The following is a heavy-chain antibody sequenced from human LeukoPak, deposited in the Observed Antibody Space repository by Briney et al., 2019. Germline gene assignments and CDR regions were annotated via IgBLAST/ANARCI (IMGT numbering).Heavy chain of an antibody. D-gene: IGHD5-12*01. CDR3: ARNSEPLGYSGYHFDY. CDR2: ISSSGSTI. V-gene: IGHV3-11*04. Sequence: GGSLRLSCAASGFTFSDYYMSWIRQAPGKGLEWVSYISSSGSTIYYADSVKGRFTISRDNAKNSLYLQLNSLRAEDTAVYYCARNSEPLGYSGYHFDYWGQGTLVTVSS. J-gene: IGHJ4*02. CDR1: GFTFSDYY.